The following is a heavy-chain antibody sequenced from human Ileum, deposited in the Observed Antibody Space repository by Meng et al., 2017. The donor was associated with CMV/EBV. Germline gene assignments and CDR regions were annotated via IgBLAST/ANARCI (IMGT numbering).Heavy chain of an antibody. D-gene: IGHD3-10*01. CDR3: TYGWPLKY. Sequence: GHLHLPGPSRVKPHQTHARSLTGDSVSNITKSCNWIRQSPSEGLEWLGRTWYGSKWYYEYAVSVNSRITIIPDTSQKQISLQLNSVTPDDTAVYYCTYGWPLKYWGQGSLVTVSS. V-gene: IGHV6-1*01. CDR2: TWYGSKWYY. J-gene: IGHJ4*02. CDR1: DSVSNITKS.